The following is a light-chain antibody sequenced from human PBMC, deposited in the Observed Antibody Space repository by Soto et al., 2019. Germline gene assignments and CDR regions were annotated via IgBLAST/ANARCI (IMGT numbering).Light chain of an antibody. CDR2: GAS. Sequence: EIILTQSPGTLSVSPGETVTLVCRASQSVSVYLAWYQQKSGQPPRLLIHGASDRATGVTARFSGSGSATEFTLKISSLQSEDFGTYYCQQYKDWPPLTFGGGTRVDIK. V-gene: IGKV3-15*01. CDR1: QSVSVY. J-gene: IGKJ4*01. CDR3: QQYKDWPPLT.